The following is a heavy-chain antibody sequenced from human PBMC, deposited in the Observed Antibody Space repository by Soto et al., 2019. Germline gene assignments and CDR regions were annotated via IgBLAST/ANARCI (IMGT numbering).Heavy chain of an antibody. CDR3: ENRQYSSGTHVMDF. V-gene: IGHV3-23*01. CDR1: RDTFSSSS. J-gene: IGHJ6*02. Sequence: GGSMRISISASRDTFSSSSMSGVRKNTGKGLEWVSSISDSGGSTNYADSAKGRFTISRDNSKNTLYLQMNSLRAEDTAVYYYENRQYSSGTHVMDFWGQGTTVTVSS. CDR2: ISDSGGST. D-gene: IGHD1-1*01.